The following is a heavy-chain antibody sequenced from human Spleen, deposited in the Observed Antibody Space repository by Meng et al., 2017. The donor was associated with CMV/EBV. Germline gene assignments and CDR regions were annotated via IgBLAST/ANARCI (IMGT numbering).Heavy chain of an antibody. CDR3: TTSGYYDFWSGYPIDY. J-gene: IGHJ4*02. Sequence: TFSSYWMHWVRQAPGKGLEWVGRIKSKTDGGTTDYAAPVKGRFTISRDDSKNTLYLQMNSLKTEDTAVYYCTTSGYYDFWSGYPIDYWGQGTLVTVSS. D-gene: IGHD3-3*01. CDR1: TFSSYW. V-gene: IGHV3-15*01. CDR2: IKSKTDGGTT.